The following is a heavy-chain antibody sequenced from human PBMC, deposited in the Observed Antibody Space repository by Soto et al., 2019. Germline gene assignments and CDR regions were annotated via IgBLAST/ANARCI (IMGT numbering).Heavy chain of an antibody. Sequence: SETLSLTCSVSGASIGSGDDYWTWIRQSPGKGLEWIGYISDSGSTFYNPSLRSRLTIALDTSKNHFSLKLNSVTAADTAVYFCAAGEASSRNLAPYYLDFWGQGTLVTVSS. CDR2: ISDSGST. CDR3: AAGEASSRNLAPYYLDF. J-gene: IGHJ4*02. V-gene: IGHV4-30-4*08. D-gene: IGHD6-13*01. CDR1: GASIGSGDDY.